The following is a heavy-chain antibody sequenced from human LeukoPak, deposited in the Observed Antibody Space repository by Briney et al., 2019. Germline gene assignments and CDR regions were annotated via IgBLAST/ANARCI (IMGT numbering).Heavy chain of an antibody. Sequence: GGSLRLSCAAAGFRCSSCWRSWVRESPGKCRDWGSNLRHDGSETYYVDSVTGTFTISRDHGKNSLSLQLNRLSPEDTAVYYCARDYYDSSGYQYYFDYWGHGTLSTVS. V-gene: IGHV3-7*01. J-gene: IGHJ4*01. CDR3: ARDYYDSSGYQYYFDY. CDR1: GFRCSSCW. D-gene: IGHD3-22*01. CDR2: LRHDGSET.